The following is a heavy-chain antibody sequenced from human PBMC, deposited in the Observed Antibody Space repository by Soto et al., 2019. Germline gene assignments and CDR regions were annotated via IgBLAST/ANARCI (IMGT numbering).Heavy chain of an antibody. CDR2: IWYDGSNK. CDR1: GFTFSSYG. D-gene: IGHD6-19*01. J-gene: IGHJ3*02. CDR3: ARGQQWRSDAFDI. V-gene: IGHV3-33*01. Sequence: QVQLVESGGGVVQPGRSLRLSCAASGFTFSSYGMHWVRQAPGKGLEWVAVIWYDGSNKYYADSVKGRFTISRDNSKNTLYLQMNSLRAEDTAVYYCARGQQWRSDAFDIWGQGTMVTVSS.